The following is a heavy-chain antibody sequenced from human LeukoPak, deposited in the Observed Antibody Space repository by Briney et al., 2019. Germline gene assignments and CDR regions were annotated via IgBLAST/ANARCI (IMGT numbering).Heavy chain of an antibody. CDR1: GFTFSSYW. J-gene: IGHJ4*02. CDR3: ARTGGCDY. Sequence: GGSLRLSCVASGFTFSSYWMSWVRQAPGKGLEWVANIKQDGSEKNYVDSVKGRFTISRENAKNSLYLQMNSLRAEDTAVYYCARTGGCDYWGQGTLVTVSS. CDR2: IKQDGSEK. V-gene: IGHV3-7*03. D-gene: IGHD3-16*01.